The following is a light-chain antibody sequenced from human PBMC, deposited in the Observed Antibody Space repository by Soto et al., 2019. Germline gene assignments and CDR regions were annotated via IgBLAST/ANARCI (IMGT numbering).Light chain of an antibody. CDR2: GAS. J-gene: IGKJ3*01. CDR3: QQYGSSPFT. Sequence: EIVLTQSPGTLSLSPGERATLSCRASQSVSSSYLAWYQQKPGQAPRLLIYGASSRATGIPDRFSGSGSGTDFTLTISRLEPEEFAVYYCQQYGSSPFTLGPGTKVDIK. CDR1: QSVSSSY. V-gene: IGKV3-20*01.